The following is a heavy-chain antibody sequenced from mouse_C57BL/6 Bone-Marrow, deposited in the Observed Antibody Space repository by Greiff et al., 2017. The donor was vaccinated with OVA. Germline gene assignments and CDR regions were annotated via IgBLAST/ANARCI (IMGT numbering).Heavy chain of an antibody. CDR2: IWWDDDK. CDR1: GFSLSTFGMG. D-gene: IGHD1-1*01. Sequence: QVTLKVCGPGILQPSQTLSLTCSFSGFSLSTFGMGVGWIRQPSGKGLEWLAHIWWDDDKYYNPALKSRLTISKDTSKNQVFLKIANVDTADTATYYCARIAQPVYYGSRYYAMDYWGQGTSVTVSS. J-gene: IGHJ4*01. CDR3: ARIAQPVYYGSRYYAMDY. V-gene: IGHV8-8*01.